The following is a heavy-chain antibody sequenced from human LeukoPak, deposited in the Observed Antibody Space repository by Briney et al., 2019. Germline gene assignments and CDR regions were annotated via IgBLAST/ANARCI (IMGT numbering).Heavy chain of an antibody. D-gene: IGHD5-18*01. CDR1: GGTFSSYA. Sequence: SVKVSCKASGGTFSSYAISWVRQAPGQGLEWMGGIIPIFGTANYAQKFQGRVTITTDESTSTAYMELSSLRSEDTAVYYCASGGRGYHDAFDIWGQGTMVTVSS. J-gene: IGHJ3*02. CDR3: ASGGRGYHDAFDI. CDR2: IIPIFGTA. V-gene: IGHV1-69*05.